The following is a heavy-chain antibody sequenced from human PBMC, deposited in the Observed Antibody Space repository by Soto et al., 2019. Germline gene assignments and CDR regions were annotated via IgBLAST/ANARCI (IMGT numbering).Heavy chain of an antibody. CDR2: IYYSGST. D-gene: IGHD5-18*01. V-gene: IGHV4-31*03. CDR1: GGSISSGGYY. Sequence: QVQLQEAGPGLVKPSQTLSLTCTVSGGSISSGGYYWSWIRQHPGKGLEWIGYIYYSGSTYYNPALKSRVTISVDTSKNQVSLKLSSVTAADTAVYYCARAPGGYSDDYEFDYWGQGTLVTVSS. J-gene: IGHJ4*02. CDR3: ARAPGGYSDDYEFDY.